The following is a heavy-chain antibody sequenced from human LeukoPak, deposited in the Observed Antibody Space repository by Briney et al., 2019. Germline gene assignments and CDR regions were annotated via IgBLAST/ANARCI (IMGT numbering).Heavy chain of an antibody. Sequence: ASVKVSCKASGYTFTDDYVHWVRQAPGQGLEWMGWISAYNGNTNYAQKLQGRVTMTTDTSTSTAYMELRSLRSDDTAVYYCARGGSTVTTPGFDYWGQGTLVTVSS. D-gene: IGHD4-17*01. CDR2: ISAYNGNT. J-gene: IGHJ4*02. CDR1: GYTFTDDY. CDR3: ARGGSTVTTPGFDY. V-gene: IGHV1-18*04.